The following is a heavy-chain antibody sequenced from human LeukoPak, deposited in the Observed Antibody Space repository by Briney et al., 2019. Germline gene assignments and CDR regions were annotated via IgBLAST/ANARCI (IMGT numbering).Heavy chain of an antibody. CDR1: GGSISIHY. V-gene: IGHV4-4*08. Sequence: PETLSLTCTVSGGSISIHYWSWIRHPPAKGLEWIGYIYTSGSTNYNPSLKSRVTISVDTSKNQFYLKLSSVTGADTAVYYCAKVASETYSYYYMDVWGKGTTVTISS. J-gene: IGHJ6*03. CDR3: AKVASETYSYYYMDV. CDR2: IYTSGST. D-gene: IGHD2-15*01.